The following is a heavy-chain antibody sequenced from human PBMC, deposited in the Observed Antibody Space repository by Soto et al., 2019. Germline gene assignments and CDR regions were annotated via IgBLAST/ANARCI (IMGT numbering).Heavy chain of an antibody. CDR2: IVVGSGNT. D-gene: IGHD5-12*01. CDR1: GYTFTSSA. V-gene: IGHV1-58*02. Sequence: GASVKVSCKASGYTFTSSAMQWVRQARGQRLEWIGWIVVGSGNTNYAQKFQERVTITRDMSTSTAYMELSSLRSEDTAVYYCAAGRGDIVATIAAYWGQGTLVTVSS. J-gene: IGHJ4*02. CDR3: AAGRGDIVATIAAY.